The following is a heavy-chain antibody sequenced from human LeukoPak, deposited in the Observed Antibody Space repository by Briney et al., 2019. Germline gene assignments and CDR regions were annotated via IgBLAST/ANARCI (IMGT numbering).Heavy chain of an antibody. CDR2: ISGSGGIT. CDR3: AKRGVVIRVILVGFHKEAYYFDS. CDR1: GITPSNYG. V-gene: IGHV3-23*01. J-gene: IGHJ4*02. D-gene: IGHD3-22*01. Sequence: PGGSLRLSCAVSGITPSNYGMSSGREAPGNGLEWVAGISGSGGITNYADSVKGRFTISRDSPNNTLYLKMNILRAEDTAVYFCAKRGVVIRVILVGFHKEAYYFDSWGQGALVTVSS.